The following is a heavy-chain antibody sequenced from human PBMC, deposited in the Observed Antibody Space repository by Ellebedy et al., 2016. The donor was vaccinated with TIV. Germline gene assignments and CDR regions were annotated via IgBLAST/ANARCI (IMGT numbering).Heavy chain of an antibody. CDR1: GFTFSDYY. D-gene: IGHD1-26*01. J-gene: IGHJ3*02. CDR3: AKDSGSYLDAFDI. V-gene: IGHV3-23*01. Sequence: GGSLRLSCAASGFTFSDYYMSWIRQAPGKGLEWVSAISGSGGSTYYADSVKGRFTISRDNSKNTLYLQMNSLRAEDTAVYYCAKDSGSYLDAFDIWGQGTMVTVSS. CDR2: ISGSGGST.